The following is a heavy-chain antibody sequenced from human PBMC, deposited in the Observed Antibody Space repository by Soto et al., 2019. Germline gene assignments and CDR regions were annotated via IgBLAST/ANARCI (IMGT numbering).Heavy chain of an antibody. Sequence: PSETLPLTCAVYGGSFSGYYWSWIRQPPGKGLEWIGEINHSGSTNYNPSLKSRVTISVDTSKNQFSLKLGSVTAADTAVYYCASGRGAARLYYWGQGTLVTVSS. CDR2: INHSGST. J-gene: IGHJ4*02. CDR3: ASGRGAARLYY. CDR1: GGSFSGYY. D-gene: IGHD6-6*01. V-gene: IGHV4-34*01.